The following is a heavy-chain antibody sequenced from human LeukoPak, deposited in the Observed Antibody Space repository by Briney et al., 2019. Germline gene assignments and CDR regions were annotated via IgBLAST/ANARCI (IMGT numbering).Heavy chain of an antibody. V-gene: IGHV3-21*01. D-gene: IGHD2-21*02. Sequence: GGSLRLSCADSGFTFSSYSMNWVRQAPGKGLEWVSSISSSSSYIYYADSVKGRFTISRDNAKNSLYLQMNSLRAEDTAVYYCASGVTATVNGMDVWGQGATVTVSS. CDR3: ASGVTATVNGMDV. CDR1: GFTFSSYS. J-gene: IGHJ6*02. CDR2: ISSSSSYI.